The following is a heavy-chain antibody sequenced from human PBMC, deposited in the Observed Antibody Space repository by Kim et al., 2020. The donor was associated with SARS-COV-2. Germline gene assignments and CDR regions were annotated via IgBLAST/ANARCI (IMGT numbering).Heavy chain of an antibody. D-gene: IGHD7-27*01. CDR3: AKGTPDLGIAFVI. J-gene: IGHJ3*02. V-gene: IGHV3-23*01. Sequence: YAESVKGRFTISTDNYTTTLYLQMNSRRAEDTAVYYCAKGTPDLGIAFVIWGQGTMVTVSS.